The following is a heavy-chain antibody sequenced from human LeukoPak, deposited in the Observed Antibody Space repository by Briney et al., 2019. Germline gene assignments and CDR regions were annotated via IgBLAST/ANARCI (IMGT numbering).Heavy chain of an antibody. CDR2: IGSSSNYM. D-gene: IGHD2-2*01. J-gene: IGHJ5*01. Sequence: PGGSLRLSCAASGFTFSTYSMNWVRQAPGKGLEWVSAIGSSSNYMYYADSVKGRFTISRDNAKNSLYLQMNSLRAEDTAMYYCARGHVPAAFDSWGQGTLVTVSS. V-gene: IGHV3-21*01. CDR1: GFTFSTYS. CDR3: ARGHVPAAFDS.